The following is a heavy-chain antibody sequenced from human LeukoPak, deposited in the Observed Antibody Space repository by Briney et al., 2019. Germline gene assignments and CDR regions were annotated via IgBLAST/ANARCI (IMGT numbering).Heavy chain of an antibody. D-gene: IGHD6-6*01. CDR1: GFTVSXXX. CDR2: IYSGGST. CDR3: ASSIPPRQALDD. Sequence: GGSLRLSCVVSGFTVSXXXXXXVRQAPGKGLXXVSVIYSGGSTYYADSVKGRFIISRDNSKNTLFLQMNSLRAEDTAIFYCASSIPPRQALDDWGQGTLVTVSS. V-gene: IGHV3-66*01. J-gene: IGHJ4*02.